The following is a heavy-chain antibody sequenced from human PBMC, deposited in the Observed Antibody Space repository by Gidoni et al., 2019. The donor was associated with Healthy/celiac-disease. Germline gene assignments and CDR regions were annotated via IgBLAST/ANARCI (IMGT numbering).Heavy chain of an antibody. V-gene: IGHV4-30-4*01. CDR3: AREVLRGDFNWFDP. Sequence: QVQLQESGPGLVQPSQTLSLTCTVSGGSISRGDYYWCWIRQPPGKGLEWIGYIYYSGSTYYNPSLKSRVTISVDTSKNQFSLKLSSVTAADTAVYYCAREVLRGDFNWFDPWGQGTLVTVSS. CDR1: GGSISRGDYY. CDR2: IYYSGST. J-gene: IGHJ5*02. D-gene: IGHD4-17*01.